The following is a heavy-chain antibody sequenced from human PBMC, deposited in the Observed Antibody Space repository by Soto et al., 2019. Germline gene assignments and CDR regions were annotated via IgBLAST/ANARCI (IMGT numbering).Heavy chain of an antibody. J-gene: IGHJ6*02. Sequence: ASVKVSCKASGYTFTSYDINWVLQATGQGLEWMGWMNPNSGNTGYAQKFQGRVTMTRNTSISTAYMELSSLRSEDTAVYYCARGLVAPSRGSRSANGQDVWGPGPTVTASS. CDR1: GYTFTSYD. CDR3: ARGLVAPSRGSRSANGQDV. D-gene: IGHD2-15*01. V-gene: IGHV1-8*01. CDR2: MNPNSGNT.